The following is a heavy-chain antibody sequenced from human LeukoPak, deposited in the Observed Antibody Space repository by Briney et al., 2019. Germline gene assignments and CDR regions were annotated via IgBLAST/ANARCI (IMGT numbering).Heavy chain of an antibody. J-gene: IGHJ4*02. D-gene: IGHD3-10*01. Sequence: SETLSLTCTVSGGSISSSSYYWGWIRQPPGKGLEWIGSIYYSGSTYYNPFLKSRVTISVDTSKNQFSLKLSSVTAADTAVYYCARGARYGSRVYYFDYWGQGTLVTVSS. CDR2: IYYSGST. CDR1: GGSISSSSYY. CDR3: ARGARYGSRVYYFDY. V-gene: IGHV4-39*07.